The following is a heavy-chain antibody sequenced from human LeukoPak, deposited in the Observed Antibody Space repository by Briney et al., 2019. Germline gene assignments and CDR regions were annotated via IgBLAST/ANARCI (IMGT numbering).Heavy chain of an antibody. CDR1: GFSFSDYS. V-gene: IGHV3-48*04. CDR2: ISSSSSTI. CDR3: ARGSPPTTYYSGSGSSDF. Sequence: GGSLRLSCAASGFSFSDYSMNWVRQAPGRGLEWLAYISSSSSTIYYADSVRGRFTVSRDNAKSSLFLQMNSLRAEDTAVYYCARGSPPTTYYSGSGSSDFWGQGTLVTVSS. D-gene: IGHD3-10*01. J-gene: IGHJ4*02.